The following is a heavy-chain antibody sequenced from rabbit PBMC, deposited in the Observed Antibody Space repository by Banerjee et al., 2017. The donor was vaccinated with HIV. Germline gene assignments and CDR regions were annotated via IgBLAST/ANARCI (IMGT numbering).Heavy chain of an antibody. CDR1: GFSFSSSDW. CDR2: IYAGSSDST. D-gene: IGHD6-1*01. V-gene: IGHV1S45*01. J-gene: IGHJ4*01. Sequence: QEQLEESGGDLVKPEGSLTLTCTASGFSFSSSDWICWVRQAPGKGLEWIACIYAGSSDSTYYASWAKGRFTISKTSSTTVTLQMTSLTAADKATYFCARGDAADATVHWDYYFDLWGPGTLVTVS. CDR3: ARGDAADATVHWDYYFDL.